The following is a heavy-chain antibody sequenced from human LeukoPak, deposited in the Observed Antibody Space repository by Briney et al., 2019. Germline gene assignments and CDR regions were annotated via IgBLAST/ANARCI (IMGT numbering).Heavy chain of an antibody. CDR1: GFTFSSYG. D-gene: IGHD3-9*01. CDR3: ARGSSSGYFDWDYYYYYMDV. J-gene: IGHJ6*03. CDR2: ISSSSSYI. V-gene: IGHV3-21*01. Sequence: GGSLRLSCAASGFTFSSYGMSWVRQAPGKGLEWVSSISSSSSYIYYADSVKGRFTISRDNAKNSLYLQMNSLRAEDTAVYYCARGSSSGYFDWDYYYYYMDVWGKGATVTVSS.